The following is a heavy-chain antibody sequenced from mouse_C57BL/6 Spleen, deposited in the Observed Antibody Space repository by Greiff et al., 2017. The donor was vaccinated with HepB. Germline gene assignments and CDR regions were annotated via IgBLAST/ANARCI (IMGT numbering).Heavy chain of an antibody. CDR1: GFTFSDYY. CDR3: ARVDGYYRFAY. CDR2: INYDGSST. V-gene: IGHV5-16*01. D-gene: IGHD2-3*01. Sequence: EVKVVESEGGLVQPGSSMKLSCTASGFTFSDYYMAWVRQVPEKGLEWVANINYDGSSTYYLDSLKSRFIISRDNAKNILYLQMSSLKSEDTATYYCARVDGYYRFAYWGQGTLVTVSA. J-gene: IGHJ3*01.